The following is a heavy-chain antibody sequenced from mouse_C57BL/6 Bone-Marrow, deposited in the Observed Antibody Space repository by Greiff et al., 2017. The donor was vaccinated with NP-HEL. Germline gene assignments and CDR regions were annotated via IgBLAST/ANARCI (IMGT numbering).Heavy chain of an antibody. CDR3: ARYYYGSSSFDY. CDR2: IDPNCGAT. D-gene: IGHD1-1*01. J-gene: IGHJ2*01. CDR1: GYSFTSYF. V-gene: IGHV1-72*01. Sequence: QVQLQQPGPELVKPGASVKLSCKASGYSFTSYFMHWVKQSPGRGLEWIGRIDPNCGATKYNEKFKSKATLTVDKPSSTAYMQLNSLTSEDSAVYYCARYYYGSSSFDYWGQGTTLTVSS.